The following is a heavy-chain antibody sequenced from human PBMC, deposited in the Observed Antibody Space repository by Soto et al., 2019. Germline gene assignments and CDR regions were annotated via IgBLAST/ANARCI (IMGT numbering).Heavy chain of an antibody. J-gene: IGHJ3*02. CDR2: IIPIFGTA. CDR1: GGTFSSYA. V-gene: IGHV1-69*13. D-gene: IGHD2-21*02. Sequence: SVKGSCKAAGGTFSSYAGSWVRQAPGQGLEWMRGIIPIFGTANYAQKFQGRVTITADESTSTAYMERSSLRSEDTAVSYCARDVHCGGDCYYATDAFDIWGQGTMVTVSS. CDR3: ARDVHCGGDCYYATDAFDI.